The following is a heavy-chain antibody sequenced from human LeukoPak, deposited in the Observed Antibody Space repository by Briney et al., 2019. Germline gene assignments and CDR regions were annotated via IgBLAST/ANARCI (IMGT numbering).Heavy chain of an antibody. CDR1: GITFSNYG. V-gene: IGHV3-33*06. CDR2: IWYDGSNK. CDR3: AKRVVAASFSGGDHYALDV. Sequence: GGSLRLSCVAPGITFSNYGMHWVRQAPGKGLEWVAGIWYDGSNKNYVDSVKGRFTISRDNSKNTLFLEMSSLRVEDTAVYFCAKRVVAASFSGGDHYALDVWGQGTTVTVSS. J-gene: IGHJ6*02. D-gene: IGHD2-2*01.